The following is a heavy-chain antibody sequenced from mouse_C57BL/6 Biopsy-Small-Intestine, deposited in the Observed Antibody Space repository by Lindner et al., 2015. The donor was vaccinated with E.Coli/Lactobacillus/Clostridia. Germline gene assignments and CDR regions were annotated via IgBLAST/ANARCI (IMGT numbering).Heavy chain of an antibody. CDR2: IYPRDGST. D-gene: IGHD1-1*01. Sequence: VQLQESGPELVKPGASVKLSCKASGYTFTSYDINWVKQGPGQGLEWIGWIYPRDGSTKYNEKFKGKATLTVDTSSSTAYMELHSLTSEDSAVYFCARRYGSSWSWFAYWGQGTLVTVSA. V-gene: IGHV1-85*01. J-gene: IGHJ3*01. CDR1: GYTFTSYD. CDR3: ARRYGSSWSWFAY.